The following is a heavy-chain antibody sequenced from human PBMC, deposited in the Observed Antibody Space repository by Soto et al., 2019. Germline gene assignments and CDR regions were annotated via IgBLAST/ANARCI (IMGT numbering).Heavy chain of an antibody. Sequence: QVQLQESGPGLVKPSQTLSLTCTVSGDSISSGDYYWSWIRQPPGKGLEWIGYIYYSGSTYYNPSLEGRVTISVDTSKNQFSLKLSSVTAADTAVYYCARDFLSDYGGNSLGWFDPWGQGTLVTVSS. CDR3: ARDFLSDYGGNSLGWFDP. J-gene: IGHJ5*02. D-gene: IGHD4-17*01. CDR1: GDSISSGDYY. V-gene: IGHV4-30-4*01. CDR2: IYYSGST.